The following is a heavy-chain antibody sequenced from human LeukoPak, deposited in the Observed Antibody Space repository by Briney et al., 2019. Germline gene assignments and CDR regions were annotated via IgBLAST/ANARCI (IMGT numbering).Heavy chain of an antibody. CDR3: ANLGRLAARPQTRAFDI. CDR2: ISGSGGST. J-gene: IGHJ3*02. V-gene: IGHV3-23*01. CDR1: GFTFSTYA. D-gene: IGHD6-6*01. Sequence: GGSLRLSCAASGFTFSTYAMNWVRQAPGQGLEWVSVISGSGGSTDYADSVKGRFTISRDNSKNTLYLQMNSLRAEDTAVYYCANLGRLAARPQTRAFDIWGQGTMVTVSS.